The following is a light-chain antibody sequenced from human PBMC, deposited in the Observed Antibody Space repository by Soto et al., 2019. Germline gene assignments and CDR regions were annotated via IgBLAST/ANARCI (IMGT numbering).Light chain of an antibody. Sequence: EIVMTQSPATLSVSPGETATLSCKTSQSVDSLLAWYQQKPGQAPRLLIYRASTRTTGIPARFSGSGSGTEFTLTINSLQSEDFAVYYCQQYNNWPITFGQGTRPEI. CDR1: QSVDSL. J-gene: IGKJ5*01. V-gene: IGKV3-15*01. CDR3: QQYNNWPIT. CDR2: RAS.